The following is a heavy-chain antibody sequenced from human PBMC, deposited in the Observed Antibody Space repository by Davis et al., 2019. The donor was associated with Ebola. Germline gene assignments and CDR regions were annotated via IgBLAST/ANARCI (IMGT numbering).Heavy chain of an antibody. Sequence: PGGSLRLSCAASGFSFSNYAMHWVRQAPGKGLEWVSAISGSGGSTYYADSLKGRFTISRDNSKNTLYLQMNSLRAEDTAVYYCAKECIPPSITMIVVVSEFRYYYGMDVWGKGTTVTVSS. J-gene: IGHJ6*04. D-gene: IGHD3-22*01. V-gene: IGHV3-23*01. CDR3: AKECIPPSITMIVVVSEFRYYYGMDV. CDR1: GFSFSNYA. CDR2: ISGSGGST.